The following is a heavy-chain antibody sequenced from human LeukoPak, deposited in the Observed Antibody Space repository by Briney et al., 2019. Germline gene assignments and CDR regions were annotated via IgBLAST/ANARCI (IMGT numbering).Heavy chain of an antibody. CDR3: ASARIAAAGTKDF. CDR1: GFSVSTNY. Sequence: PGGSLRLSCAASGFSVSTNYMNWVRQAPGKGLEWVSVIYSGDNTNYADSVKGRFTISRDNSKNTLYLRMNSLRAEDTAVYYCASARIAAAGTKDFWGQGILVTVSS. CDR2: IYSGDNT. D-gene: IGHD6-13*01. V-gene: IGHV3-66*01. J-gene: IGHJ4*02.